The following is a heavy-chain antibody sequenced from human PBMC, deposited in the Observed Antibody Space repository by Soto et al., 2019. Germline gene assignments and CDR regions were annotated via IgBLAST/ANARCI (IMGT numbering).Heavy chain of an antibody. CDR3: ARDQVPPQDCGGDCHGAFDI. D-gene: IGHD2-21*01. J-gene: IGHJ3*02. CDR1: GFTFSSYG. Sequence: QVQLVESGGGVVQPGRSLRLSCAASGFTFSSYGMHWVRQAPGKGLEWVAVIWYDGSNKYYADSVKGRFTISRDNSKNTLYLQMNSLRAEDTAVYYCARDQVPPQDCGGDCHGAFDIWGQGTMVTVSS. V-gene: IGHV3-33*01. CDR2: IWYDGSNK.